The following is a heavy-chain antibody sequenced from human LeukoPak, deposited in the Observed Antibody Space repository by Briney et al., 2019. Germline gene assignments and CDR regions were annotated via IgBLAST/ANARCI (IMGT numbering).Heavy chain of an antibody. CDR2: IYSGGST. Sequence: PGGSLRLSCAASGFTVSSNYMSWVRQAPGKGLEWVSVIYSGGSTYYADSVKGRFTISRDNSKNTLYLQMNSLRAEDTAVYYCARDLYYGSGDYYYYYYMDVRGKGTTVTVSS. CDR3: ARDLYYGSGDYYYYYYMDV. D-gene: IGHD3-10*01. CDR1: GFTVSSNY. V-gene: IGHV3-66*02. J-gene: IGHJ6*03.